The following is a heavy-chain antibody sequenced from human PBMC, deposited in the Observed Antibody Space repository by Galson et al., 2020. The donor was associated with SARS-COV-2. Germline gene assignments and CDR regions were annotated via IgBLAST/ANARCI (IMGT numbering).Heavy chain of an antibody. V-gene: IGHV3-23*01. CDR3: AKTGGSSWYQFDY. CDR1: GFTFSSYA. CDR2: ISGSGGST. D-gene: IGHD6-13*01. J-gene: IGHJ4*02. Sequence: GGSLRLSCAASGFTFSSYAMTWVRQAPGKGLEWVSSISGSGGSTYYADSVKGRFTISRDNSKNTLYLQMTSLRAEDTAVYYCAKTGGSSWYQFDYWGQGTLVTVSS.